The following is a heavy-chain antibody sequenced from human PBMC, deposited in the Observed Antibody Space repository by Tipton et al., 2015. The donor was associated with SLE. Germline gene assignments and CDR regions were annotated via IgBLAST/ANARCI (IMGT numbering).Heavy chain of an antibody. J-gene: IGHJ5*02. D-gene: IGHD4-17*01. CDR1: GGSISSYY. CDR3: ARDSHDYGDPSWFDP. CDR2: IYTSGST. Sequence: TLSLTCTVSGGSISSYYWSWIRQPAGKGLEWIGRIYTSGSTNYNPSLKSRVTMSVDTSKNQFSLKLSSVTAADTAVYYCARDSHDYGDPSWFDPWGQGTLVTVSS. V-gene: IGHV4-4*07.